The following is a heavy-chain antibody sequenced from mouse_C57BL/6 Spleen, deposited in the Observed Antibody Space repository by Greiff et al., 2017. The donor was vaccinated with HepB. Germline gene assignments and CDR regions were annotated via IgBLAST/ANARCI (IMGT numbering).Heavy chain of an antibody. V-gene: IGHV1-80*01. Sequence: VKLMESGAELVKPGASVKISCKASGYAFSSYWMNWVKQRPGKGLEWIGQIYPGDGDTNYNGKFKGKATLTADKSSSTAYMQLSSLTSEDSAVYFCARNDLGDEFAYWGQGTLVTVSA. J-gene: IGHJ3*01. D-gene: IGHD2-12*01. CDR3: ARNDLGDEFAY. CDR2: IYPGDGDT. CDR1: GYAFSSYW.